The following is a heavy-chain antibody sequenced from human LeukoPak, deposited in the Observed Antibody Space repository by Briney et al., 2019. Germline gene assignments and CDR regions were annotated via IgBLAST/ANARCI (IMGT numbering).Heavy chain of an antibody. V-gene: IGHV4-59*08. CDR1: GGSISSYY. J-gene: IGHJ4*02. CDR3: ARQTYSSSWYSGAEFDY. CDR2: IYYSGST. Sequence: PSETLSLTCTVSGGSISSYYWSWIRQPPGKGLEWIGYIYYSGSTNYNPSLKSRVTISVDTSKNQFSLKLSSVTAADTAVYYCARQTYSSSWYSGAEFDYWGQGTLVTVSS. D-gene: IGHD6-13*01.